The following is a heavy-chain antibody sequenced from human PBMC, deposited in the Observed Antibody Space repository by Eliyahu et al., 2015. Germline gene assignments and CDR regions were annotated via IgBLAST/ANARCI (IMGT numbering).Heavy chain of an antibody. CDR3: AKGTVAVAGFFDY. V-gene: IGHV3-9*01. CDR2: ISWNGGSI. CDR1: GFIFDDYA. J-gene: IGHJ4*02. D-gene: IGHD6-19*01. Sequence: EVQLVESGGGLVQPGRSLRLSCAASGFIFDDYAMHWVRQAPGKGLEWVSGISWNGGSIGYADSVKGRFTISRDNAKNSLYLQMNSLRPEDTALYYCAKGTVAVAGFFDYWGQGTLVTVSS.